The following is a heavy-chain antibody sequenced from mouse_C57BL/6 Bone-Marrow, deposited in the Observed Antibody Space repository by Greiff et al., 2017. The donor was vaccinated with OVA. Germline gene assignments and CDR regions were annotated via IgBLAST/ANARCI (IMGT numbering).Heavy chain of an antibody. CDR2: IDPSDSYT. CDR1: GYTFTSYW. D-gene: IGHD2-14*01. Sequence: QVQLQQPGAELVMPGASVKLSCKASGYTFTSYWMHWVKQRPGQGLEWIGEIDPSDSYTNYNHKFKGKSTLTVDKSSSTAYMQLSSLTSEDSAVXYCARWGTFAYWGQGTLVTVSA. V-gene: IGHV1-69*01. J-gene: IGHJ3*01. CDR3: ARWGTFAY.